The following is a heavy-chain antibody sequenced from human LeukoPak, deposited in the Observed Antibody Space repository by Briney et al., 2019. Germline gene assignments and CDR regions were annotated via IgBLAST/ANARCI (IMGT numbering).Heavy chain of an antibody. CDR1: GGSISSYY. J-gene: IGHJ4*02. Sequence: SETLSLTCTVSGGSISSYYWSWIRQPAGKGLEWIGRIYTSGSTNYNPSLKSRVTISVDTSKNQFSLKLSSVTAADTAVYYCARGGVYYDSSGYKAIPPDYWGQGTLVTVSS. CDR3: ARGGVYYDSSGYKAIPPDY. D-gene: IGHD3-22*01. V-gene: IGHV4-4*07. CDR2: IYTSGST.